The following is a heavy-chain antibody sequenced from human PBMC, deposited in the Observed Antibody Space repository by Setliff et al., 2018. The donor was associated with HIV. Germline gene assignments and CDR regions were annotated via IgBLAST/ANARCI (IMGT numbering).Heavy chain of an antibody. CDR1: GYTFTSYG. V-gene: IGHV1-18*01. Sequence: ASVKVSCKASGYTFTSYGISWVRQAPGQGLEWVGWISAYNGNTKYAQKLQGRVTMITDTSTSTAYMELWSLRSDDTAVYYCARDSRYFGYSSSFGDYWGQGTLVTVSS. CDR3: ARDSRYFGYSSSFGDY. CDR2: ISAYNGNT. D-gene: IGHD6-13*01. J-gene: IGHJ4*02.